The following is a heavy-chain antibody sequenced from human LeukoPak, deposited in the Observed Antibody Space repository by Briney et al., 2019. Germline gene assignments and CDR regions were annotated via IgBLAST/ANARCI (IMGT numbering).Heavy chain of an antibody. J-gene: IGHJ6*04. D-gene: IGHD3-10*01. CDR1: GFTFSTYW. CDR3: AKTMVRGVIPYYGMDV. CDR2: INQDGNDK. V-gene: IGHV3-7*03. Sequence: GGSLRLSCADSGFTFSTYWMTWVRQAPGKGLEWVANINQDGNDKYYVDSVKGRFTISRDNSKNTLYLQMNSLRAEDTAVYYCAKTMVRGVIPYYGMDVWGKGTTVTVSS.